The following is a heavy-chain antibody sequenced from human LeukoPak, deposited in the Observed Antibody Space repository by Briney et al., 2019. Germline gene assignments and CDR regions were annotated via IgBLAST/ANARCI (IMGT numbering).Heavy chain of an antibody. Sequence: GGSLRLSCAASGFTFSSYAMSWVRQAPGKGLEWVSAISGSGGNTYYADSVKGRFTISRDSSKNTLFLQMNSLRAEDTAVYYCAKNDGYNYWYFDYWGRGTLVTVSS. CDR1: GFTFSSYA. V-gene: IGHV3-23*01. CDR3: AKNDGYNYWYFDY. CDR2: ISGSGGNT. J-gene: IGHJ4*02. D-gene: IGHD5-24*01.